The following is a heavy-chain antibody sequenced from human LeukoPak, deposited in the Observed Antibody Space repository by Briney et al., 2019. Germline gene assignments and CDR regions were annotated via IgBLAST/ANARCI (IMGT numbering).Heavy chain of an antibody. D-gene: IGHD3-22*01. CDR1: GYTLTELS. CDR2: FDPEDGET. V-gene: IGHV1-24*01. CDR3: HYYDRSGYYYHIDY. J-gene: IGHJ4*02. Sequence: ASVKVSCRVSGYTLTELSMYWVRQAPGKGLEWMGSFDPEDGETIYAQQSQGRVTMTEDTSTDTAYMELSSLRSEDTAVYYCHYYDRSGYYYHIDYWGQGTLVTVSS.